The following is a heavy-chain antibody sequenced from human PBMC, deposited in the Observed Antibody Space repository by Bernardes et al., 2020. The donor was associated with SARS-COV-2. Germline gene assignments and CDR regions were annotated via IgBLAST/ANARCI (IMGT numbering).Heavy chain of an antibody. J-gene: IGHJ4*02. Sequence: SETLSLTCTVSGVSMTRSSYYWGWIRQPPGKGLEWIGTIYYSGSIYYSPSLKSRITLSVDPSRNQFSLRLKSVTAADTAMYYCASSPYNWNYHFDYWGQGALAAVTS. CDR1: GVSMTRSSYY. D-gene: IGHD1-7*01. CDR3: ASSPYNWNYHFDY. V-gene: IGHV4-39*01. CDR2: IYYSGSI.